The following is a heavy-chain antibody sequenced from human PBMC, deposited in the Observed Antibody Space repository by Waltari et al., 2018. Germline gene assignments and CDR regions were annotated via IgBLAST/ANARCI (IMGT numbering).Heavy chain of an antibody. J-gene: IGHJ4*02. CDR2: IHKDGSKK. CDR3: VRDHWGPDY. CDR1: GFTFTDYW. Sequence: EVHLVESGGGLVQPGGSLRLSCAASGFTFTDYWMSWVRQAPGKGPDWMANIHKDGSKKNYVDYVKGRFTISRDNAKDSVYLQMNSLRADDTAMYYCVRDHWGPDYWGQGTLVTVSS. V-gene: IGHV3-7*01. D-gene: IGHD7-27*01.